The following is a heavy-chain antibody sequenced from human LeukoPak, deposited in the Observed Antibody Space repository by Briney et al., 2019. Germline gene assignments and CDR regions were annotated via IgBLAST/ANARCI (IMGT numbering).Heavy chain of an antibody. CDR2: ISGSGGIT. Sequence: PGGSLRLSCAASGFTFSSYAMNWVRQAPGKGLEWVSVISGSGGITYYADSVKGRFTISRDNSKNTVYLQMNSLRAEDTAVYYCARAGKTGAAAFDIWGQGTMVTVSS. D-gene: IGHD3-10*01. V-gene: IGHV3-23*01. CDR1: GFTFSSYA. CDR3: ARAGKTGAAAFDI. J-gene: IGHJ3*02.